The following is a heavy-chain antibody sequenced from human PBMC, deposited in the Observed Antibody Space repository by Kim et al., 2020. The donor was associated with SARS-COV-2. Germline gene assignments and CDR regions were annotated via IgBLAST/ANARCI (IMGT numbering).Heavy chain of an antibody. J-gene: IGHJ6*02. Sequence: SAPLSLTCTVSGVSIISYYWSWIRQPPGKGLEWIGYIYYSGSTNSNPSLKSRVTISVDTSKNQFSLKLSSVTAADTAVYYCARDSSSSPYYYGMDVWGQG. CDR2: IYYSGST. CDR3: ARDSSSSPYYYGMDV. V-gene: IGHV4-59*01. D-gene: IGHD6-13*01. CDR1: GVSIISYY.